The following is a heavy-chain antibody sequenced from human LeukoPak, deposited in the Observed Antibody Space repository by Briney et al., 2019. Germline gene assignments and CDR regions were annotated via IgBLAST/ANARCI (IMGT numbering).Heavy chain of an antibody. J-gene: IGHJ4*02. Sequence: GGSLRPSCAASGFTFSSYAMSWVRQAPGKGLEWVSAISGSGGSTYYADSVKGRFTISRDNSKNTLYLQMNSLRAEDTAVYYCAKDQEPLGYCSSTSCSEFDYWGQGTLVTVSS. CDR2: ISGSGGST. CDR1: GFTFSSYA. CDR3: AKDQEPLGYCSSTSCSEFDY. D-gene: IGHD2-2*01. V-gene: IGHV3-23*01.